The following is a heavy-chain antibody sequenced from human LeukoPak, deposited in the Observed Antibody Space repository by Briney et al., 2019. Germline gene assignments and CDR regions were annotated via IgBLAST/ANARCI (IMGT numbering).Heavy chain of an antibody. CDR3: ARDCSGNSCLSH. CDR1: GSSVTGYY. V-gene: IGHV4-4*07. J-gene: IGHJ4*02. CDR2: IYNSGIT. D-gene: IGHD2-15*01. Sequence: PSETLSLTCTVSGSSVTGYYGSWIRQPVGKGLEWIGLIYNSGITDYNPSLKSRVTWSVDKSKNQFSLKLSSVTAADTAVYYCARDCSGNSCLSHWGQGTLVTVSS.